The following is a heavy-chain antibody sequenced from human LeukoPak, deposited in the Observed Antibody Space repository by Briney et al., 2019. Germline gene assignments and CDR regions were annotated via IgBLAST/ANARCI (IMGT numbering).Heavy chain of an antibody. V-gene: IGHV1-8*03. J-gene: IGHJ4*02. Sequence: ASVKVSCKASGYTFTSYDINWVRQAPVQGLEWVGWMNPNSGNTGYAQKFQGRVTITRNTSISTAYMELSSLRSEDTAVYYCARVGRNYDSSGYWFDYWGQGTLVTVSS. CDR1: GYTFTSYD. CDR2: MNPNSGNT. D-gene: IGHD3-22*01. CDR3: ARVGRNYDSSGYWFDY.